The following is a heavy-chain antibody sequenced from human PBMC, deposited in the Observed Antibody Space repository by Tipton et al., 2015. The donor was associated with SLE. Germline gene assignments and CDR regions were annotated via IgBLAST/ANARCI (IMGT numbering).Heavy chain of an antibody. CDR1: GFTFSSYW. Sequence: SLRLSCAASGFTFSSYWMSWVRQAPGKGLEWVARINSDGSSTRYADSVKGRFTFSRDNAKNTLYLEMNDLRAEDTAVYYCARASTSLFDYWGQGTLVTVSS. CDR2: INSDGSST. J-gene: IGHJ4*02. D-gene: IGHD1-1*01. V-gene: IGHV3-74*01. CDR3: ARASTSLFDY.